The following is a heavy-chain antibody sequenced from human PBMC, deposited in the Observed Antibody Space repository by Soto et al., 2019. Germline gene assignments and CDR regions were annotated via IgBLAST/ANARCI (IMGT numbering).Heavy chain of an antibody. Sequence: SETLSLTCTVSGASIQSYYWTWIRQPPGKGLEWIGYHHHSGSNSYNHSLKSRVTMSVDTSENQFSLKLSSVTAADTAVYYCARGPYCGADCPIDYWGLGTLVTVSS. J-gene: IGHJ4*02. CDR3: ARGPYCGADCPIDY. V-gene: IGHV4-59*01. D-gene: IGHD2-21*02. CDR2: HHHSGSN. CDR1: GASIQSYY.